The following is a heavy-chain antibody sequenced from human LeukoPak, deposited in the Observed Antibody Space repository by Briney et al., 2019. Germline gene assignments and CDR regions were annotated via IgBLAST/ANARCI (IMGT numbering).Heavy chain of an antibody. Sequence: PGGSLRLSCAASGFTFSSYSMNWVRKAPGKGLKWVSSISSSSSYIYYADSVKGRFTISRDNAKNSLYLQMNSLRAEDTAVYYCARDYYGSGSLFDYWGQGTLVTVSS. CDR1: GFTFSSYS. CDR3: ARDYYGSGSLFDY. J-gene: IGHJ4*02. CDR2: ISSSSSYI. V-gene: IGHV3-21*01. D-gene: IGHD3-10*01.